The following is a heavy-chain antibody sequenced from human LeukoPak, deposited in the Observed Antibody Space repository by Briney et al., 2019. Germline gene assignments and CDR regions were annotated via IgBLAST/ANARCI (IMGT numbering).Heavy chain of an antibody. J-gene: IGHJ4*02. V-gene: IGHV3-66*02. CDR2: IYSGGST. D-gene: IGHD4-11*01. CDR3: VTPYRNPFDY. Sequence: GVSLRLSCAASGFTVSSNYMSWVRQAPGKGLEWVSVIYSGGSTYYADSVKGRFTISRDNSKNTLYLQMNSLRAEDTAVYYCVTPYRNPFDYWGQGTLVTVSS. CDR1: GFTVSSNY.